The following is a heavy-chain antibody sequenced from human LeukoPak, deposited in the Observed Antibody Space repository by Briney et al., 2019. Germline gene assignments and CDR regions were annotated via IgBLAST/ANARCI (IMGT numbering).Heavy chain of an antibody. D-gene: IGHD5-18*01. CDR2: IYSGGST. CDR3: ARTRAGESYGDY. Sequence: SGGYLRLSCAASGFTVSSNYMSWVRQAPGKGLEWVSVIYSGGSTYYADSVKGRFTISRDNSKNTLYLQMNSLRAEDTAVYYCARTRAGESYGDYWGQGTLVTVSS. CDR1: GFTVSSNY. V-gene: IGHV3-66*01. J-gene: IGHJ4*02.